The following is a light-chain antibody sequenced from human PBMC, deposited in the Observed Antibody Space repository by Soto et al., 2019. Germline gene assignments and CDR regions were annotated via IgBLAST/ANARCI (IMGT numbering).Light chain of an antibody. CDR3: QQLHGYPIT. CDR2: KSS. J-gene: IGKJ5*01. Sequence: DIQMTQSPSILSASVGDRVTITCRASQTISSWLAWYQQKPGKAPKLLIYKSSTLKSGVPSRFSGSGSGTEFTLAISSLQPEDFATYYCQQLHGYPITFGQGTRLEI. CDR1: QTISSW. V-gene: IGKV1-5*03.